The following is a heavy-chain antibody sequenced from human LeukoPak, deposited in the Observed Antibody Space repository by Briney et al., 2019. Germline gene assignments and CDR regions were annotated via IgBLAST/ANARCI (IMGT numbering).Heavy chain of an antibody. CDR1: GGTFSSYA. J-gene: IGHJ4*02. D-gene: IGHD3-22*01. CDR3: ARGHTYYYDSSGYYPGY. Sequence: ASVKVSCKASGGTFSSYAISWVRQAPGQGLEWMGWINPNSGGTNYAQKFQGRVTMTRDTSISTAYMELSRLRSDDTAVYYCARGHTYYYDSSGYYPGYWGQGTLVTVSS. CDR2: INPNSGGT. V-gene: IGHV1-2*02.